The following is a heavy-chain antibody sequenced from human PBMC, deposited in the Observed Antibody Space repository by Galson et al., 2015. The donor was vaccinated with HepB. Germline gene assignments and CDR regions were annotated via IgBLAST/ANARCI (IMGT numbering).Heavy chain of an antibody. J-gene: IGHJ6*04. CDR2: IYYSGST. CDR3: ARGGRITMVQGGDV. D-gene: IGHD3-10*01. Sequence: TLSLTCTVSGGSISSGGYYWSWIRQHPGKGLEWIGYIYYSGSTYYNPSLKSRVTISVDTSKNQFSLKLSSVTAADTAVYYCARGGRITMVQGGDVWGKGTTVTVSS. CDR1: GGSISSGGYY. V-gene: IGHV4-31*03.